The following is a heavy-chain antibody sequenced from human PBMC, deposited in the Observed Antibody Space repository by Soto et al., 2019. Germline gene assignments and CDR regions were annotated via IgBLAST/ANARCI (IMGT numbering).Heavy chain of an antibody. CDR3: VRHLWAHSGVHDSSGYYLF. CDR2: IYYRRST. Sequence: PPETLSLTSTVSGLSISSSTYYWGWLRHPPGKGLAWIGSIYYRRSTHYHPSLKSRVTTSVETSKNKVSLELSSVTAADTAVYYCVRHLWAHSGVHDSSGYYLFWGQGTLVTVSS. CDR1: GLSISSSTYY. J-gene: IGHJ4*02. V-gene: IGHV4-39*01. D-gene: IGHD3-22*01.